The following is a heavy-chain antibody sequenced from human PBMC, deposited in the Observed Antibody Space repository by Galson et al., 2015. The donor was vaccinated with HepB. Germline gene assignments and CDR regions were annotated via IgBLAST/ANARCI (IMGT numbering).Heavy chain of an antibody. CDR3: ARGDSYYDLLLEY. V-gene: IGHV3-23*01. CDR2: ISGTTGRT. CDR1: GFTFRNYA. Sequence: SLRLSCAASGFTFRNYAMTWVRQAPGKGLEWVSAISGTTGRTYYADSVTGRFTISRDNSKNTLYLLMNSLRAEDTAVYYCARGDSYYDLLLEYWGQGTLVTVSS. J-gene: IGHJ4*02. D-gene: IGHD3-3*01.